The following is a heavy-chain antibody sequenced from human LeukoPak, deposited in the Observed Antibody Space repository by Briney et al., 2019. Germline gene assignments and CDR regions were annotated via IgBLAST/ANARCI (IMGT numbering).Heavy chain of an antibody. Sequence: PSQTLSLTCTVSGGSISSSSYYWGWIRQPPGKGLEWIGSIYYSGSTYYNPSLKSRVTISVDTSKNQFSLKLSSVTAADTAVYYCVRFLVNGRRSRAIYYFDYLGQGTLVTVSS. D-gene: IGHD2-2*01. J-gene: IGHJ4*02. CDR3: VRFLVNGRRSRAIYYFDY. V-gene: IGHV4-39*01. CDR1: GGSISSSSYY. CDR2: IYYSGST.